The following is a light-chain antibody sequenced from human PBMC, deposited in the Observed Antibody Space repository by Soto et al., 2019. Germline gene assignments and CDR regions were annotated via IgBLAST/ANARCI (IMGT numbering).Light chain of an antibody. CDR1: QSISGW. J-gene: IGKJ1*01. Sequence: DIQMTQSPSTLSASVGDRVTITCRASQSISGWLAWFQQKPGKAPKRLIYQASILESGVPSRFSGSASGAEFTLTISSLQPDDLATYYCQQYSTYSRTFGQGTKVDIK. V-gene: IGKV1-5*03. CDR3: QQYSTYSRT. CDR2: QAS.